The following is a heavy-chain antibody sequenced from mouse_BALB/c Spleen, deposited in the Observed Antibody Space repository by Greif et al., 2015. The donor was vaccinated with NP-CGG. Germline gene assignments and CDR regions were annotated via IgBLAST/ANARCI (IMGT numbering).Heavy chain of an antibody. V-gene: IGHV7-3*02. CDR2: IRNKANGYTT. J-gene: IGHJ3*01. Sequence: EVQLVESGGGLVQPGGSLRLSCATSGFTFTDYYMSWVRQPPGKALEWLGFIRNKANGYTTEYSASVKGRFTISRDNSQSILYLQMNTLRAEDSATYYCARYSLSTMITTGFAYWGQGTLVTVSA. D-gene: IGHD2-4*01. CDR3: ARYSLSTMITTGFAY. CDR1: GFTFTDYY.